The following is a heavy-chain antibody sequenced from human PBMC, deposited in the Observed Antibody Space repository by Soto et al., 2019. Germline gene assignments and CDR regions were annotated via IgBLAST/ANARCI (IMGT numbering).Heavy chain of an antibody. V-gene: IGHV1-69*02. CDR2: VNHCVSMS. Sequence: QVHLVQSGAAVKRPGSSVEFSCTASGHPFNFYSIHWLRQAPGLGVERMGRVNHCVSMSNYAQKFQGRVTRTANKATSTAYMELSSLRSEDTAIYYCASCDGSGYRAFDYWGQGALVTVSS. D-gene: IGHD3-10*01. J-gene: IGHJ4*02. CDR3: ASCDGSGYRAFDY. CDR1: GHPFNFYS.